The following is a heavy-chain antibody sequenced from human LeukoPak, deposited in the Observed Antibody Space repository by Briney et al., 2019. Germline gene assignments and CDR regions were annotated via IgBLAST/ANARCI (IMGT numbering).Heavy chain of an antibody. CDR3: AREGIWFGELLYKGFGY. J-gene: IGHJ4*02. CDR1: GYTFTSYY. CDR2: INPSGGST. D-gene: IGHD3-10*01. V-gene: IGHV1-46*01. Sequence: VKVSCKASGYTFTSYYMHWVRQAPGQGLEWMGIINPSGGSTSYAQKFQGRVTMTRDTSTSTVYMELSSLRSEDTAVYYCAREGIWFGELLYKGFGYWGQGTLVTVSS.